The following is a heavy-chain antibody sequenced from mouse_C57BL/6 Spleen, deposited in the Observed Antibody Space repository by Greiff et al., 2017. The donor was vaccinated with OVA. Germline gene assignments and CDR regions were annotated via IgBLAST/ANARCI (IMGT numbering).Heavy chain of an antibody. CDR1: GYTFTSYW. D-gene: IGHD3-2*02. Sequence: VQLQQPGAELVMPGASVKLSCKASGYTFTSYWMHWVKQRPGQGLEWIGEIDPSDSYTNYNQKFKGKSTLTVDKSSSTAYMQLSSLTSEDSAVYYCASRTAQATSFDYWGQGTTLTVSS. J-gene: IGHJ2*01. CDR2: IDPSDSYT. V-gene: IGHV1-69*01. CDR3: ASRTAQATSFDY.